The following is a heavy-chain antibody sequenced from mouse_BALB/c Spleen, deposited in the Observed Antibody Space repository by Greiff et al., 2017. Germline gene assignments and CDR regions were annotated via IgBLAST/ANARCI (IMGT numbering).Heavy chain of an antibody. Sequence: QVQLKESGPGLVAPSQSLSITCTVSGFSLTSYGVHWVRQPPGKGLEWLGVIWAGGSTNYNSALMSRLSISKDNSKSQVFLKMNSLQTDDTAMYYCARDKGYYDYDGLFAYWGQGTLVTVSA. CDR1: GFSLTSYG. J-gene: IGHJ3*01. D-gene: IGHD2-4*01. V-gene: IGHV2-9*02. CDR3: ARDKGYYDYDGLFAY. CDR2: IWAGGST.